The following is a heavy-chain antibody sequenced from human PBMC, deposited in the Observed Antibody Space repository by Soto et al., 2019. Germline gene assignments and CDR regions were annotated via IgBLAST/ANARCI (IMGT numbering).Heavy chain of an antibody. J-gene: IGHJ4*02. CDR3: GSSSIAAAGPFDY. CDR1: GSTITAYG. D-gene: IGHD6-13*01. Sequence: QVQLVQSGDEVKQPGASVKVSCKASGSTITAYGISWVRQAPGQGLEWMAWISSHNGNTYYAQNLQGRVTMTTDTSTSTAYMELRSLRSDDTAVSYCGSSSIAAAGPFDYWGQGALVTVSS. V-gene: IGHV1-18*01. CDR2: ISSHNGNT.